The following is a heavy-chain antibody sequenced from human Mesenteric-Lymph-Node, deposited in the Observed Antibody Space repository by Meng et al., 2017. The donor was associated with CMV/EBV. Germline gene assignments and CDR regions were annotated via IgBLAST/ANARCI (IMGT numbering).Heavy chain of an antibody. J-gene: IGHJ4*02. Sequence: EVHLVESGGGLVQPGGSLRLSCAASGFNVRDKYMSWVCQAPGKGLEWVCIIYRGDNTYYIDSVKDRFTVSRDNSKNTMYLQMNGLRVEDTAVYYCTGDSVSNPNLDYWGQGTLVTVSS. CDR2: IYRGDNT. D-gene: IGHD3-10*01. CDR3: TGDSVSNPNLDY. V-gene: IGHV3-66*01. CDR1: GFNVRDKY.